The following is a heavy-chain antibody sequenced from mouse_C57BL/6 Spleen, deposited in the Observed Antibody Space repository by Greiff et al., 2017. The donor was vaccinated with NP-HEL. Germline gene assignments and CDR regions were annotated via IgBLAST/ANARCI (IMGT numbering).Heavy chain of an antibody. V-gene: IGHV5-17*01. CDR3: ARAPSYAMDY. CDR1: GFTFSDYG. Sequence: EVKVEESGGGLVKPGGSLKLSCAASGFTFSDYGMHWVRQAPEKGLEWVAYISSGSSTIYYADTVKGRCTISRDNAKNTLFLQMTSLRSEDTAMYYCARAPSYAMDYWGQGTSVTVSS. CDR2: ISSGSSTI. J-gene: IGHJ4*01.